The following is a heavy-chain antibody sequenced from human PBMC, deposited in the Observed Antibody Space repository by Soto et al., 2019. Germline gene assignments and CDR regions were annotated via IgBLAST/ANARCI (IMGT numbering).Heavy chain of an antibody. J-gene: IGHJ4*02. CDR2: ISFDGKNR. CDR3: AKRGGVVGGSEHPFFEY. V-gene: IGHV3-30*18. D-gene: IGHD2-15*01. Sequence: QVQLVESGGGVVQPGKSLRLSCAASGFIFSNYGMHWVRQAPGKGLEWVALISFDGKNRNYAGSVKGRFTIYRDNPKNTLYLEMNSLRPEDTAFYYCAKRGGVVGGSEHPFFEYWGQGTLVTVSS. CDR1: GFIFSNYG.